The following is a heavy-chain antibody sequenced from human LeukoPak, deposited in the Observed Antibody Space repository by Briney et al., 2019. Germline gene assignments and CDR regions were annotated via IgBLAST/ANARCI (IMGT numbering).Heavy chain of an antibody. Sequence: GGSLRLSCVASEFTFSGYAMSWVRQVPGKGLEWVSVISGSGGSTYYADSVKGRFTISRDNSKNTLYLQINSLRAEDTAVYHCAKDRQGFGFGEQLDYYYMDVWGKGTAVTVSS. D-gene: IGHD3-10*01. J-gene: IGHJ6*03. CDR1: EFTFSGYA. CDR2: ISGSGGST. V-gene: IGHV3-23*01. CDR3: AKDRQGFGFGEQLDYYYMDV.